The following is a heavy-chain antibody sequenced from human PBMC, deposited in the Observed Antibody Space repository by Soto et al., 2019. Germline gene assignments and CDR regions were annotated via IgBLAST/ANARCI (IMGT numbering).Heavy chain of an antibody. V-gene: IGHV3-73*02. Sequence: EVQLVESGGGLVQPGGSLKLSCAASGFTFSGASIYWFRQASGKGLEWVGRIRSKDKNYATAYGASVKGRFTISRDDSKSTAYLQMISLKTEDTALYDCAGVVTVGIWGRGTLVTVSS. D-gene: IGHD2-15*01. CDR2: IRSKDKNYAT. J-gene: IGHJ4*02. CDR3: AGVVTVGI. CDR1: GFTFSGAS.